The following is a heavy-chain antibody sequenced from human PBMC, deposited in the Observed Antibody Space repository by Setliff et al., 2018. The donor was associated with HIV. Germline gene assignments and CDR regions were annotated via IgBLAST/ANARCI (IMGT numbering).Heavy chain of an antibody. CDR3: ARDSGTTIGATGPGY. CDR2: LTYNSDRI. V-gene: IGHV3-9*01. Sequence: AGGSLRLSCAASGFIFADHAMHWVRQAPGKGLEWVSGLTYNSDRIVYADSVKGRFTISRDNAVNSLYLQMDSLRVEDTAVYYCARDSGTTIGATGPGYWGQGTLVTVSS. J-gene: IGHJ4*02. CDR1: GFIFADHA. D-gene: IGHD1-26*01.